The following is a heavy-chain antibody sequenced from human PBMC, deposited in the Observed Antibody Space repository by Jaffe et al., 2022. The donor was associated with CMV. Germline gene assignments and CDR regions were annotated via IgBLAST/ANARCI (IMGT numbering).Heavy chain of an antibody. V-gene: IGHV1-69*01. CDR3: ARSSERDYYYYAMDV. Sequence: QVQLVQSGTEVKKPGSSVKVSCKASGGTFSSYAISWVRQAPGQGLEWMGGIIPVFGTTKYAQKFQGRVTITADESTSTAYVELSSLRSEDTAVFYCARSSERDYYYYAMDVWGQGTTVTVSS. D-gene: IGHD1-1*01. CDR2: IIPVFGTT. CDR1: GGTFSSYA. J-gene: IGHJ6*02.